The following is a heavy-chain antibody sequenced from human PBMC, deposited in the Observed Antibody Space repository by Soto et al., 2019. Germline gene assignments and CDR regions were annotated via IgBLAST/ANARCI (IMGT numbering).Heavy chain of an antibody. Sequence: SGPTLVNPTQTLTLTCTFAGLSLSTSGVGVGRIRQPPGKALEWLALIYWNDDKRYSPSLKSRLTITKDTSKNQVVLTMTNMDPVDTATYYCAHMGYDVWSGYTDALDIWGQGTMVTVSS. CDR3: AHMGYDVWSGYTDALDI. D-gene: IGHD3-3*01. CDR1: GLSLSTSGVG. V-gene: IGHV2-5*01. J-gene: IGHJ3*02. CDR2: IYWNDDK.